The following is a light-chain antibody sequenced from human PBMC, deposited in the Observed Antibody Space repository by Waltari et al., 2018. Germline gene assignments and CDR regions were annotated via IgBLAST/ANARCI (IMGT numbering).Light chain of an antibody. CDR1: QSVRSF. V-gene: IGKV3-11*01. Sequence: EIVLTQSPATLSLSPGERATLSCRASQSVRSFLAWYQHKPGQAPRLLIYEASKRATGVPDRFRGSGSGTDCSLTISSLEPEDFAVYYGQQCDNWPPLTFGGGTKVE. CDR2: EAS. CDR3: QQCDNWPPLT. J-gene: IGKJ4*01.